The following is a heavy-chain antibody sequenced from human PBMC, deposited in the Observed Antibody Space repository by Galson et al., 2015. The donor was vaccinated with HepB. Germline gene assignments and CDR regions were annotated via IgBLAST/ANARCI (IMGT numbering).Heavy chain of an antibody. D-gene: IGHD6-13*01. CDR3: TTEQKVGRAAENDY. Sequence: SLRLSCAASGFTFSNAWMNWVRQAPGKGLEWVGRIKSKTDGGTTDYAAPVKGRFTISRDDSKNTLYLQMNSLKTEDTAVYYCTTEQKVGRAAENDYWGQGTLVTVSS. V-gene: IGHV3-15*07. CDR1: GFTFSNAW. J-gene: IGHJ4*02. CDR2: IKSKTDGGTT.